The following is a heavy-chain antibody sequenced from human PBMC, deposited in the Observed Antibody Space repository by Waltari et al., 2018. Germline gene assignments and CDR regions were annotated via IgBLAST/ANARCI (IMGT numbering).Heavy chain of an antibody. CDR3: ASQRAGSGWLSIDY. CDR1: GYPFTTYY. Sequence: QVQLVQSGAEVKKPGASVKVSCKASGYPFTTYYMHWVRQAPGQGLAWVGIINPDGGSTSDAQKFQDRLTMTRDTSTSTVYMQLTSLTSEDTAVYYCASQRAGSGWLSIDYWGQGTLVTVSS. J-gene: IGHJ4*02. V-gene: IGHV1-46*03. D-gene: IGHD6-19*01. CDR2: INPDGGST.